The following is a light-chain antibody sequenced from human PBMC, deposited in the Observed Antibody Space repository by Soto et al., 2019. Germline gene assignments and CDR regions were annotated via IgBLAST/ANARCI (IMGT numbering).Light chain of an antibody. CDR3: ASWDDSLNGHV. V-gene: IGLV1-44*01. CDR2: STD. Sequence: QSVLTQPPSASGTPGQRVTISCSGSRSNIGSNTVNWYQQLPGTAPQLLIYSTDQRPSGVPGRFSGSKSGTSASLAISALQSDDEAGYYCASWDDSLNGHVFGTGTKLTVL. CDR1: RSNIGSNT. J-gene: IGLJ1*01.